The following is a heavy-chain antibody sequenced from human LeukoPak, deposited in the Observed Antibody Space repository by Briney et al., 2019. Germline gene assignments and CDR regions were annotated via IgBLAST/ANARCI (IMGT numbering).Heavy chain of an antibody. CDR3: ASERGYHAN. Sequence: SETLSLTCTVSGGSISSSKNYWGRIRQPPGEGLDWIGSIYYSGSTYYNPSLEGRVTMSVDTSKNQFSLNVISMTAADTAMYYCASERGYHANWGQGTLVTVSS. CDR1: GGSISSSKNY. J-gene: IGHJ4*02. CDR2: IYYSGST. V-gene: IGHV4-39*07. D-gene: IGHD5-12*01.